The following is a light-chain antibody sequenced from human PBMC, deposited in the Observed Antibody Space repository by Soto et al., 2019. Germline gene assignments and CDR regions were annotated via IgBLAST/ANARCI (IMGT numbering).Light chain of an antibody. Sequence: EIVMTQSPATLSASPGETATLSCRASQSISGNLAWYQQKPGQPPRLLIYDASTRATGVPARFGGSGSGTEFTLTISSLQSEDFAVYYCQQNDDWPPLTFGGGTKVEIK. CDR2: DAS. CDR3: QQNDDWPPLT. CDR1: QSISGN. V-gene: IGKV3-15*01. J-gene: IGKJ4*01.